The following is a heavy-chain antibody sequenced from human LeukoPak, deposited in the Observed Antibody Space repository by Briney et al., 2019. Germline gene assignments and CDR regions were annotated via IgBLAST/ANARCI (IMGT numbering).Heavy chain of an antibody. CDR1: GYTFTSYG. D-gene: IGHD5-24*01. Sequence: ASVKVSCKASGYTFTSYGISGVRQAPGQGVEWMGWISAYNGNTNYAQKLQGRVTITTDTSTRPAYMELRRLRSDETAVYYCARLGGYNPIDYWGQGALVTVSS. V-gene: IGHV1-18*01. CDR3: ARLGGYNPIDY. CDR2: ISAYNGNT. J-gene: IGHJ4*02.